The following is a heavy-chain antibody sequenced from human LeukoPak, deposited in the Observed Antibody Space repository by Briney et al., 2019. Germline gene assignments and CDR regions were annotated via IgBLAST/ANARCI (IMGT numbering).Heavy chain of an antibody. V-gene: IGHV1-8*01. CDR2: MNPNSGDT. D-gene: IGHD2-8*01. J-gene: IGHJ6*04. CDR1: GYTFTSYN. Sequence: ASVKASCKASGYTFTSYNINWVRQATGQGLEWMGWMNPNSGDTGYAQKFQGRVTMTRDTSISTAYMEPSRLRSDDTAVYYCARASLRVFWAASEDQDVWGKGTTVTVSS. CDR3: ARASLRVFWAASEDQDV.